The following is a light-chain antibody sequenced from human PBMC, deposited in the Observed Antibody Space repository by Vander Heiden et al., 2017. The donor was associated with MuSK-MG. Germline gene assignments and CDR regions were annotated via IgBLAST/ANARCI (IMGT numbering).Light chain of an antibody. Sequence: DIKMTQSPSTLSASVGDRVTITCRASQSISSWLAWYQQKPGKAPKLLIYDASSLESGFPSRFSGSGSGTEFTLTISSLQPDDFATYYCQQDNSLWTFGQGTKVEIK. J-gene: IGKJ1*01. CDR2: DAS. V-gene: IGKV1-5*01. CDR1: QSISSW. CDR3: QQDNSLWT.